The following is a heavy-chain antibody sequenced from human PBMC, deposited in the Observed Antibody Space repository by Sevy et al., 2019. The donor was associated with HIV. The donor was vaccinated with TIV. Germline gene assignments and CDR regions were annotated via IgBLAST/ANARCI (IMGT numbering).Heavy chain of an antibody. CDR2: ISYDGSNK. Sequence: GGSLRLSCAASGFTFSSYGMHWVRQAPGKGLEWVAVISYDGSNKYYADSVKGRFTISRENSKNTLYLQMNSLRAEDTAVYYCAKDQEHYYDSSGYYYEGGSLDYWGQGTLVTVSS. D-gene: IGHD3-22*01. CDR3: AKDQEHYYDSSGYYYEGGSLDY. J-gene: IGHJ4*02. V-gene: IGHV3-30*18. CDR1: GFTFSSYG.